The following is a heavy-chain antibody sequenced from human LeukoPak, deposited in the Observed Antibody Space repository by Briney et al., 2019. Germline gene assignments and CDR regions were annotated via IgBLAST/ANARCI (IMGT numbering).Heavy chain of an antibody. CDR1: GGSISSGSYY. CDR3: ARVRLSFDYYGSGSYYNEEGFDY. CDR2: IYTSGST. Sequence: SETLSLTCTVSGGSISSGSYYWSWIRQPAGKGLEWIGRIYTSGSTNYNPSLKSRVTISVDTSKNQFSLKLSSVTAADTAVYYCARVRLSFDYYGSGSYYNEEGFDYWGQGTLVTVSS. D-gene: IGHD3-10*01. V-gene: IGHV4-61*02. J-gene: IGHJ4*02.